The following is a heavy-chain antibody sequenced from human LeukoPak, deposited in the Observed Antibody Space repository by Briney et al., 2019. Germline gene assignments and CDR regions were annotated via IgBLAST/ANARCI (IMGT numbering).Heavy chain of an antibody. CDR1: GFTFTIYA. J-gene: IGHJ4*02. CDR3: AKDLIAGPPDYFDY. D-gene: IGHD1-14*01. Sequence: PGRSLRLSCAVSGFTFTIYAVHWVRQAPGKGLEWVAVTDGSNKYYAHSVKGRFTISSDNSKNTLYLQMNSLRGEDTAVYYCAKDLIAGPPDYFDYWGQGTLVTVSS. CDR2: TDGSNK. V-gene: IGHV3-30-3*01.